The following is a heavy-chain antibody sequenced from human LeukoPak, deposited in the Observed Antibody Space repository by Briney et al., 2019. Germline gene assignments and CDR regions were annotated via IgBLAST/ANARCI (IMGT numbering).Heavy chain of an antibody. D-gene: IGHD5-24*01. CDR2: IYTSGST. CDR3: ANGSLSRWYFDY. J-gene: IGHJ4*02. CDR1: GGSMSSYY. Sequence: PSETLSLTCTVSGGSMSSYYWSWIRQPAGKGLEWIGRIYTSGSTNYNPSLKSRVTMSVDTSKNQFSLKLSSVTAADTAVYYCANGSLSRWYFDYWGQGTLVTVSS. V-gene: IGHV4-4*07.